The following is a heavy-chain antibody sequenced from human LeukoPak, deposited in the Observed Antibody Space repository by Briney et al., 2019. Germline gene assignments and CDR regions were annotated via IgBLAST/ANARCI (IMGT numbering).Heavy chain of an antibody. CDR1: GFTFRSPW. D-gene: IGHD6-19*01. CDR2: INEDGSQK. Sequence: GGSLRLSCVESGFTFRSPWMAWLRQAPEKGLEWVANINEDGSQKYYLGSVAGRFTISRDNAKNSLYLQMDSLSAEDTAMYYCARDGGWHRFDYWGQGALVIVSS. J-gene: IGHJ4*02. CDR3: ARDGGWHRFDY. V-gene: IGHV3-7*03.